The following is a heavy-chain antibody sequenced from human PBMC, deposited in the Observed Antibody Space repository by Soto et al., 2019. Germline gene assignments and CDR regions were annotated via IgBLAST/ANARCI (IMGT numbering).Heavy chain of an antibody. D-gene: IGHD3-10*01. Sequence: EVQLVESGGGLVQPGGSLRLSCAASGFTFSSYWMHWVRQAPGKGLVWVSRINSEGSSTNYADSVKGRFTISRDNAKNTLYLQMNSLRAEDTAVYYCARTYYGSGTYWVDYWGQGTLVTVSS. CDR3: ARTYYGSGTYWVDY. V-gene: IGHV3-74*01. CDR1: GFTFSSYW. J-gene: IGHJ4*02. CDR2: INSEGSST.